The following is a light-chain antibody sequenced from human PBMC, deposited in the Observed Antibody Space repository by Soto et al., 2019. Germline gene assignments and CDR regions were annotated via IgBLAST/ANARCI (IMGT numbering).Light chain of an antibody. CDR2: DAS. CDR3: RHHSA. CDR1: QSVSSF. V-gene: IGKV3-11*01. J-gene: IGKJ4*01. Sequence: EIVLTQSPATLSLSPGERVTLSCRASQSVSSFLAWYQQKPGQAPRLLMYDASNRATGIPARFSGIGSGTDLTLTISSLEPEDFAVYYCRHHSAFGGGTKVEIK.